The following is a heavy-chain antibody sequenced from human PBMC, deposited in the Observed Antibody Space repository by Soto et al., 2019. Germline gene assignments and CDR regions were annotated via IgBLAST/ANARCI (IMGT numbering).Heavy chain of an antibody. J-gene: IGHJ6*03. CDR2: IYPGDSDT. CDR3: ARRSPTYYDFWSGYESYYYMDV. CDR1: GYSFTSYW. Sequence: GESLKISCKGSGYSFTSYWIGWVRQMPWKGLEWMGIIYPGDSDTRYSPSFQGQVTISADKSISTAYLQWSSLKASDTAMYYCARRSPTYYDFWSGYESYYYMDVWGKGTTVTVSS. V-gene: IGHV5-51*01. D-gene: IGHD3-3*01.